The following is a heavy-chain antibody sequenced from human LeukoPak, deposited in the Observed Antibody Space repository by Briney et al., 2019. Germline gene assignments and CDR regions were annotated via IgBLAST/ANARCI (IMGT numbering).Heavy chain of an antibody. CDR3: AKRGSSWSYFDY. CDR1: GFTFSDYA. V-gene: IGHV3-23*01. D-gene: IGHD6-13*01. CDR2: ISDSGGST. J-gene: IGHJ4*02. Sequence: GGSLRLSCAASGFTFSDYAMTWVRQAPGKGLQWVSLISDSGGSTYYADSVKGRFTVSRDNSKATLYLQMNSLRADDTAVYFCAKRGSSWSYFDYWGQGTLVTVSS.